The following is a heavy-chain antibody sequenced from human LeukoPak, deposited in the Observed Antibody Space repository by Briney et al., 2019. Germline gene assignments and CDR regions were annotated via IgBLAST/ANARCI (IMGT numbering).Heavy chain of an antibody. D-gene: IGHD3-22*01. CDR1: EFTFSNYG. J-gene: IGHJ4*02. V-gene: IGHV3-30*18. Sequence: GKSLRLSCAASEFTFSNYGMHWVRQALGKGLELVAGISSDGSEEYYADSVEGRFTISRDNPKNTLYLEMNSLRAEDTAVYYCAKGDSGFYFYFDYWGQGTLVTVSS. CDR3: AKGDSGFYFYFDY. CDR2: ISSDGSEE.